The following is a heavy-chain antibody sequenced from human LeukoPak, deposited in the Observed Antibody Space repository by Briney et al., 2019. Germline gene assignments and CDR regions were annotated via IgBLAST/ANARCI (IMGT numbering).Heavy chain of an antibody. V-gene: IGHV3-15*07. D-gene: IGHD6-19*01. J-gene: IGHJ4*02. CDR2: IKSKIEGGTI. Sequence: GGSLRLSCAASGFTFSNAWMNWVRQAPGKGLEWVGRIKSKIEGGTIDYATPVKGRFTISRDDSENTLYLQMNSLKTEDTAVYYCTTATVAGIYWGQGTLVIVSS. CDR1: GFTFSNAW. CDR3: TTATVAGIY.